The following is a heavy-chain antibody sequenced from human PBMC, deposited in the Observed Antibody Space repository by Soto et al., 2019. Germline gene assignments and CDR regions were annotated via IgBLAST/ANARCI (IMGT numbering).Heavy chain of an antibody. CDR3: AREAASEPSFYYHYMDV. V-gene: IGHV1-8*01. CDR1: GYTFSNYN. CDR2: MNPDSGNT. J-gene: IGHJ6*03. Sequence: QEQLVQSGAEVKKPGAPVKVSCKASGYTFSNYNINWVRQASGQGLEWMGWMNPDSGNTGYAEKFQGRVTMTRNRSISTAYMELSGLRSEDTAVYYCAREAASEPSFYYHYMDVWGKGTTVTVSS. D-gene: IGHD6-25*01.